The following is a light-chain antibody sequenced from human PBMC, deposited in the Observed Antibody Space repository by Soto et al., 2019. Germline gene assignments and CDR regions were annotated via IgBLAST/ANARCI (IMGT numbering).Light chain of an antibody. CDR2: AAS. CDR3: QQLNSYPHT. J-gene: IGKJ5*01. V-gene: IGKV1-39*01. CDR1: QSISSY. Sequence: DMQMTQAPCALPTSVKNTVTITCRASQSISSYLNWYQQKPGKAPKLLVYAASSLQSGVPSRFSGSGSGTDFTLTISSLQSEDFATYYCQQLNSYPHTFGPGTRLEIK.